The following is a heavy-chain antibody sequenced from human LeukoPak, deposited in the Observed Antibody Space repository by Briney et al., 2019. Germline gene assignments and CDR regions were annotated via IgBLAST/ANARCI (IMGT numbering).Heavy chain of an antibody. CDR1: GGSISSSSYY. CDR2: IYYSGST. CDR3: ARQPEGYYYYMDV. J-gene: IGHJ6*03. Sequence: SETLSLTCIVSGGSISSSSYYWGWIRQPPGKGLEWIGSIYYSGSTYYNPSLKSRVTISVDTSKNQFSLKLSSVTAADTAVYYCARQPEGYYYYMDVWGKGTTVTISS. D-gene: IGHD1-14*01. V-gene: IGHV4-39*01.